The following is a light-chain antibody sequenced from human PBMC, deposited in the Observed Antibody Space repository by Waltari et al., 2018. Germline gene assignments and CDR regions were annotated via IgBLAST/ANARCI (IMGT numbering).Light chain of an antibody. CDR3: CSYTTISTWV. V-gene: IGLV2-14*03. J-gene: IGLJ3*02. Sequence: QFALTQPASVSGSPGQSITISCTGTSDEVGFTKYVSWYQENPGKAPKLIMYDVSHRPSRVSNRFSGSESVHTAFLTISVLQAEDGADYSCCSYTTISTWVFGGGTQLTV. CDR1: SDEVGFTKY. CDR2: DVS.